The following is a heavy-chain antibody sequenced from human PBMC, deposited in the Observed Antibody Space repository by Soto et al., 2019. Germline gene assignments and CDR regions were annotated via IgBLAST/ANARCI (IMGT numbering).Heavy chain of an antibody. CDR3: ARTYGGTTFDY. CDR2: IYYSGST. J-gene: IGHJ4*02. D-gene: IGHD4-17*01. V-gene: IGHV4-59*01. CDR1: GGSISSYY. Sequence: SETLSLTCTVSGGSISSYYWSWLRQPPGKGLEWIGYIYYSGSTNYNPSLKSRVTISVDTSKNQFSLKLSSVTAADTAVYYCARTYGGTTFDYWGQGTLVTVSS.